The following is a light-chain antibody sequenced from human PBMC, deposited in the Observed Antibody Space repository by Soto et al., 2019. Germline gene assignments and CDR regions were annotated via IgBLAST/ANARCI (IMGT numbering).Light chain of an antibody. V-gene: IGKV1-5*03. Sequence: DIQITQSPSTLSASLGDRVTITCRASQSISIWLAWYQQKPGKAPNLLIYKASTLKSGVPSRFSGSGSGTEFTLTISSLQPDDFATYYCQQYITYSRTFGQGTKVDIK. CDR1: QSISIW. CDR2: KAS. CDR3: QQYITYSRT. J-gene: IGKJ1*01.